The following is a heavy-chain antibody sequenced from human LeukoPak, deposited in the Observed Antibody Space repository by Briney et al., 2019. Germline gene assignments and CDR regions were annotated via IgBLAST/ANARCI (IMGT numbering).Heavy chain of an antibody. CDR2: IKSKGGGGTT. CDR3: AIQGDY. V-gene: IGHV3-15*01. J-gene: IGHJ4*02. D-gene: IGHD4-4*01. Sequence: PGGTLRLSCAASGFAYSDAWMSWVRQAPGKGLEWVARIKSKGGGGTTDYAAPVKGRFTISRDDSRNTMYLQMNSLKTEDTAVYYCAIQGDYWGQGTLVTVSS. CDR1: GFAYSDAW.